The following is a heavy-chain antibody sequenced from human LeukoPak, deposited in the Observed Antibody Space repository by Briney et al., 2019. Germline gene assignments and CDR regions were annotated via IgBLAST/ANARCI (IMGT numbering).Heavy chain of an antibody. CDR1: GDIFTAYF. J-gene: IGHJ4*02. V-gene: IGHV1-2*02. CDR2: IKAGIGDT. CDR3: TRIGDGYPY. D-gene: IGHD5-24*01. Sequence: ASVRVSCKPSGDIFTAYFLRWVRHAPGQGPEWMGWIKAGIGDTNYARKFQGRVTMTRDTSITTVYMELSSLTSDDTAVYYCTRIGDGYPYWGQGSLVTVSS.